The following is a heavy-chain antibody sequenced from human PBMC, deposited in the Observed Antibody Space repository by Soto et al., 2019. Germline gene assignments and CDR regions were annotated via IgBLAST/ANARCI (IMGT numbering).Heavy chain of an antibody. D-gene: IGHD3-22*01. V-gene: IGHV4-31*03. Sequence: SETLCLTCTVSGGSISSGGYYWSWIRQHPGKGLEWIGYIYYSGSTYYNPSLKSRVTISVDTSKNQFSLKLSSVTAADTAVYYCARVGVYDRLFDYWGQGTLVTVSS. CDR1: GGSISSGGYY. J-gene: IGHJ4*02. CDR3: ARVGVYDRLFDY. CDR2: IYYSGST.